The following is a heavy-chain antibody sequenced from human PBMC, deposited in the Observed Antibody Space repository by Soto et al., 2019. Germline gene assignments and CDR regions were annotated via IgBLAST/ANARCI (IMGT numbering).Heavy chain of an antibody. D-gene: IGHD1-26*01. Sequence: QVQLVESGGGVVQPGRSLRLSCAASGFTFSSYAMHWVRQAPGKGLEWVAVISYDGSNKYYADSVKGRFTISRDNSKKQVDLAMKRLRAGDTGVYYCAGEMVGGGSGRYQGWGQGTPVTVSS. CDR3: AGEMVGGGSGRYQG. CDR2: ISYDGSNK. J-gene: IGHJ4*02. CDR1: GFTFSSYA. V-gene: IGHV3-30-3*01.